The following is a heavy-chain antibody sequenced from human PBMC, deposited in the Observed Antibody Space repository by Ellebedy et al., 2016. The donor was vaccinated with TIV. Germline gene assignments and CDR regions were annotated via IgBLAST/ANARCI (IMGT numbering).Heavy chain of an antibody. CDR1: VPSISGYH. D-gene: IGHD3-10*01. CDR2: VHHRGGP. Sequence: GSLRLXXELDVPSISGYHWAWVRQPPGKGLEWIGDVHHRGGPRYISSLKGRVTISLDTSRKEFSLYITSVTAADTALYFCARASMVRGLAGWGQGTLVTVSS. V-gene: IGHV4-34*01. CDR3: ARASMVRGLAG. J-gene: IGHJ4*02.